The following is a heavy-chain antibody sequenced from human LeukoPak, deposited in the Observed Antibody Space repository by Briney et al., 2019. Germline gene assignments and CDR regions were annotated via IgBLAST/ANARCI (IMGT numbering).Heavy chain of an antibody. D-gene: IGHD2-2*01. CDR1: GFTFSTDA. V-gene: IGHV3-23*01. Sequence: GGSLRLSCAASGFTFSTDAMSWVRQAPGKGLEWVSGISNTGGSTYYADSVKGRFTISRDNSKNTLYLQMNSLSAEDTAVYYCARAGYCSSTSCYARRAKFDYWGQGTLVTVSS. J-gene: IGHJ4*02. CDR3: ARAGYCSSTSCYARRAKFDY. CDR2: ISNTGGST.